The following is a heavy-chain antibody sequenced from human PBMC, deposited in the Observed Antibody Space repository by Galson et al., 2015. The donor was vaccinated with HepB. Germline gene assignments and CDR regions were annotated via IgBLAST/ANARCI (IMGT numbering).Heavy chain of an antibody. D-gene: IGHD3-3*01. J-gene: IGHJ6*02. Sequence: SLRLSCAASGFTFSSYAMHWVRQAPGKGLEWVAVISYDGSNKYYADSVKGRFTISRDNSKNTLYLQMNSLRAEDTAVYYCAKDDFWSGYYTDYGMDVWGQGTTVTVSS. CDR1: GFTFSSYA. CDR2: ISYDGSNK. CDR3: AKDDFWSGYYTDYGMDV. V-gene: IGHV3-30-3*01.